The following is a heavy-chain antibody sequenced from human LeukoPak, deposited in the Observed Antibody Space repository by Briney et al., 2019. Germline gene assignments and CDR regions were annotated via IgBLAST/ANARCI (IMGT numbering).Heavy chain of an antibody. Sequence: SQTLSLTCAISGDSVSSNSAAWNWIRQSPSRGLEWLGRTYYRSKWYNDYAVSVKSRITINPDTSKNQFSLQLNSVTPEDTAVYYCARESVVKQWLVPTWYFDLWGRGTLVTVSS. CDR1: GDSVSSNSAA. CDR2: TYYRSKWYN. CDR3: ARESVVKQWLVPTWYFDL. D-gene: IGHD6-19*01. J-gene: IGHJ2*01. V-gene: IGHV6-1*01.